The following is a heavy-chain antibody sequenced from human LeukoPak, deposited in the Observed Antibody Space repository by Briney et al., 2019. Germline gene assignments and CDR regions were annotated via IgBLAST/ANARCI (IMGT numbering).Heavy chain of an antibody. CDR3: ARNTLYYYYGMDV. CDR2: IYSGGST. V-gene: IGHV3-66*01. J-gene: IGHJ6*02. D-gene: IGHD2-2*02. Sequence: GGSLRLSCAASGFTVSSNYMSWVRQAPGKGLEWVSVIYSGGSTYYADSVKGRFTISRDNSKNTLYLQMNSLRAEDTAVYYCARNTLYYYYGMDVWGQGTTVTVSS. CDR1: GFTVSSNY.